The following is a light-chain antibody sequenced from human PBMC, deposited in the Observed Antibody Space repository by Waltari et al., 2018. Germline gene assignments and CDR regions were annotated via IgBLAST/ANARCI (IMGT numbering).Light chain of an antibody. J-gene: IGKJ3*01. CDR2: AAS. Sequence: DIQMTQSPSSLSASVGDRVTITCRGSQSISSYLNWYQQKPGNAPKLLIYAASSLQSGVPSRFSGSGSGTDFTLTISSLQPEDFATYYCQQSYSTPGFGPGTKVDIK. CDR3: QQSYSTPG. V-gene: IGKV1-39*01. CDR1: QSISSY.